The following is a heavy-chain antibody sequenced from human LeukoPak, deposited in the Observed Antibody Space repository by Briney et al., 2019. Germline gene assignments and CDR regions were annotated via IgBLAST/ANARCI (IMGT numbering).Heavy chain of an antibody. CDR3: ARDDFEYSVHYGMDV. CDR2: VHRSGDT. D-gene: IGHD3-9*01. V-gene: IGHV4-4*07. Sequence: SETLSLTCSVSGGSISSYYWSWIRQPAGKGLEWIGRVHRSGDTNYNPSLKSRLTMSVETSKNQISLRLRSVSAADTAVYYCARDDFEYSVHYGMDVWGQGTLVIVSS. CDR1: GGSISSYY. J-gene: IGHJ6*02.